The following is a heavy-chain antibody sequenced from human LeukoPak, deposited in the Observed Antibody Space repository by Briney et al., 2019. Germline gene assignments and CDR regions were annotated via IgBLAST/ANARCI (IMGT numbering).Heavy chain of an antibody. J-gene: IGHJ4*02. CDR3: VRGGVGQLLLNY. V-gene: IGHV1-69*04. D-gene: IGHD2-2*01. CDR2: IIPILGIA. CDR1: GGTFISYA. Sequence: SVKVSCKASGGTFISYAISWVRQAPGQGLEWMGRIIPILGIANYAQKFQGRVTITADKSTSTAYMELSSLRSEDTAVYYCVRGGVGQLLLNYWGQGTLVTVSS.